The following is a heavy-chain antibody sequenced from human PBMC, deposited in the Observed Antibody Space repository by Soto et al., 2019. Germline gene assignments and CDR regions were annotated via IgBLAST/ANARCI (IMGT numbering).Heavy chain of an antibody. J-gene: IGHJ6*02. D-gene: IGHD2-2*01. V-gene: IGHV1-2*02. CDR2: INPQTGGT. CDR3: VRERYQVISDGMDV. Sequence: QVQLVQSGAEVKTPGASVRVSCKASGYTFTGYYIHWVREAPGQGLEWMGWINPQTGGTSYAQKFQGRVTLSRDTSINTAYLELTRVRFDDAAVYFCVRERYQVISDGMDVWGQGTTVTVSS. CDR1: GYTFTGYY.